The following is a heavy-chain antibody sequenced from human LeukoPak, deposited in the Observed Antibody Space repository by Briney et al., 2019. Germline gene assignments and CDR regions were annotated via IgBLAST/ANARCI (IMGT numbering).Heavy chain of an antibody. CDR1: GSTFSNTW. Sequence: GESLRLSCAASGSTFSNTWMNWVRQAPGKGLEWVGRIKRIVDGGTTVYPAPVKGIFTVSREESITRPYLQLSSRNTTVKSSYYCAVQGGSGALRYGGQGTLVTVSS. J-gene: IGHJ4*02. D-gene: IGHD6-25*01. CDR3: AVQGGSGALRY. V-gene: IGHV3-15*01. CDR2: IKRIVDGGTT.